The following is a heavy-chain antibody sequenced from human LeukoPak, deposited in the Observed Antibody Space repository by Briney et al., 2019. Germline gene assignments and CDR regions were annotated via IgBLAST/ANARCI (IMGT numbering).Heavy chain of an antibody. CDR2: IIPIFGTA. CDR3: ARAVGATDDAFDI. CDR1: GGTFSSYA. J-gene: IGHJ3*02. D-gene: IGHD1-26*01. V-gene: IGHV1-69*05. Sequence: EASVKVSCKASGGTFSSYAISWVRQAPGQGLEWMGGIIPIFGTANYAQKFQGRVTITTDESTSTAYMELSSLRSEDTAVYYCARAVGATDDAFDIWGQGTMVTVSS.